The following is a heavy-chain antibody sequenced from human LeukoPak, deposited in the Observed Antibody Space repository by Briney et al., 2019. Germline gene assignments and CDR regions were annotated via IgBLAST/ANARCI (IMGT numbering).Heavy chain of an antibody. Sequence: PSETLSLTCTVSGGSISSGSYYWGWIRQPPGKGLEWIGRIYTSGSTNYNPSLKSRVTISVDTSKNQFSLKLSSVTAAETAVYYCARAAQPTVPRAFDIWGQGTMVTVSS. CDR3: ARAAQPTVPRAFDI. V-gene: IGHV4-61*02. CDR2: IYTSGST. CDR1: GGSISSGSYY. J-gene: IGHJ3*02. D-gene: IGHD4-17*01.